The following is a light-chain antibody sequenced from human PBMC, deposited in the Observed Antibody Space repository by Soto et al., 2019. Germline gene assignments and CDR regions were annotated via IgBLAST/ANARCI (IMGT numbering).Light chain of an antibody. CDR1: QSVTTN. Sequence: EVVMTQSPATLSVSPGERVTFSCRASQSVTTNLAWYQQKPGQAPRLLIYGASSRATGIPDRFSGSGSGTDFTLTISRLEPEDFAVYYCQQYGSSHTWTFGQGTKVDI. CDR3: QQYGSSHTWT. CDR2: GAS. J-gene: IGKJ1*01. V-gene: IGKV3-20*01.